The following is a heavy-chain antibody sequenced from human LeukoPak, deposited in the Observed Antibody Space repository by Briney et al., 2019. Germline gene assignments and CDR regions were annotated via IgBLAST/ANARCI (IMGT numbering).Heavy chain of an antibody. V-gene: IGHV1-69*13. CDR3: ARKGAAAFDY. CDR1: GGTFSSYA. Sequence: SVKVSCKASGGTFSSYAISWVRQAPGQGLEWMGGIIPIFGTANYAQKFQGRVAITADDSTSTAYMELSSLRSEDTAVYYCARKGAAAFDYWGQGTLVTVSS. J-gene: IGHJ4*02. CDR2: IIPIFGTA. D-gene: IGHD6-13*01.